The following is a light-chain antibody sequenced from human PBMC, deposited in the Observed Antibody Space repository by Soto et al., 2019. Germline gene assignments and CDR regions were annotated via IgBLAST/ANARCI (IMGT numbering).Light chain of an antibody. CDR1: DSDVGGYNY. Sequence: QSALTQPASVSGSPGQSITISCTGTDSDVGGYNYVSWYQHHPGNAPKVMIYDVTYRPSGVSNRFSGSKSGNTSSLTIAGLQAEEEAYYYCSSYTTNGVGVFGGGTKVTVL. CDR3: SSYTTNGVGV. CDR2: DVT. V-gene: IGLV2-14*03. J-gene: IGLJ2*01.